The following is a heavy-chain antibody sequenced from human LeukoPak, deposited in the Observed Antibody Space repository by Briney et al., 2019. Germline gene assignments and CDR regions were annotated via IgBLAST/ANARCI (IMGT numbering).Heavy chain of an antibody. CDR2: IYPGDSDT. V-gene: IGHV5-51*01. Sequence: GESLKISCKGSGYRFTSYWIGWVRQMPGKGLEWMGIIYPGDSDTRYSPSFPGQVTISADKSISTAYLQWSSLKASDTAMYYCARSLLWFGELTYYFDFWGQGTLVTVSS. J-gene: IGHJ4*02. CDR1: GYRFTSYW. CDR3: ARSLLWFGELTYYFDF. D-gene: IGHD3-10*01.